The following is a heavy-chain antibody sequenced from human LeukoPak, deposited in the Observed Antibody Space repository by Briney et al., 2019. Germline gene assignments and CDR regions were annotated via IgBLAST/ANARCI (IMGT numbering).Heavy chain of an antibody. J-gene: IGHJ3*02. CDR1: GGTFSSYA. V-gene: IGHV1-69*05. Sequence: SVKVSCKASGGTFSSYAISWVRQAPGQGLEWMGGIIPIFGTANYAQKFQGRVTITTDESTSTAYMELSSLRSEDTAVYYCAATLTIVVVPAAIGGNAFDIWGQGTMVTVSS. CDR2: IIPIFGTA. CDR3: AATLTIVVVPAAIGGNAFDI. D-gene: IGHD2-2*02.